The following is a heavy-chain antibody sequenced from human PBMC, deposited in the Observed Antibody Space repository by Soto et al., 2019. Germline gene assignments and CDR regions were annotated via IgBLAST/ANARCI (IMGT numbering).Heavy chain of an antibody. CDR1: GFTFSSYW. V-gene: IGHV3-74*01. Sequence: EVQLVESGGGLVQPGESLRLSCAASGFTFSSYWMHWVRQAPGKGLVWVSRINSDGSRTNYADSVKGRFTVSRDNAKNTQYLQRNSLRAEDTVVYYCARVLTGSWNWCDPWGQGNRVTVS. D-gene: IGHD6-13*01. CDR3: ARVLTGSWNWCDP. J-gene: IGHJ5*02. CDR2: INSDGSRT.